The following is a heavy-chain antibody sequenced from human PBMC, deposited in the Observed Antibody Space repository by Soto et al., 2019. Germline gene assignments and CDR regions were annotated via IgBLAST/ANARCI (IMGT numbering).Heavy chain of an antibody. D-gene: IGHD3-22*01. V-gene: IGHV1-69*02. CDR2: FIPMLGIA. Sequence: QVQLVQSGAEVKRPGSSVKVSCKASGDSFSRSTFSWVRQAPGQGLEWMGRFIPMLGIANYAQTFQGRVTITADKSTSTAYMGLSSLRSEDTAVYYCARLYDDTSGNFDYWGQGTLVTVSS. CDR1: GDSFSRST. J-gene: IGHJ4*02. CDR3: ARLYDDTSGNFDY.